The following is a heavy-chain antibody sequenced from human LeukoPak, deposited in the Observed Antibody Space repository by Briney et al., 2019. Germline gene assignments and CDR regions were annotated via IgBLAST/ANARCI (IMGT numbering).Heavy chain of an antibody. Sequence: PSETLSLTCTVSGGSISSNSYYWGWIRQPPGKGLEWIGSIYYSGSTYYNPSLKSRVTISVDTSKNQFSLKLSSVTAADTAVYYCARHNILTGYPYAHPRYNWFDPWGQGTLVTVSS. CDR1: GGSISSNSYY. D-gene: IGHD3-9*01. CDR2: IYYSGST. CDR3: ARHNILTGYPYAHPRYNWFDP. V-gene: IGHV4-39*01. J-gene: IGHJ5*02.